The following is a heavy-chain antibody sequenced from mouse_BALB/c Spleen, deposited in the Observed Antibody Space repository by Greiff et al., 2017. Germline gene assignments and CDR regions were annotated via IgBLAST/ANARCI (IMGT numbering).Heavy chain of an antibody. J-gene: IGHJ3*01. CDR1: GYTFTSYT. CDR2: INPSSGYT. V-gene: IGHV1-4*02. D-gene: IGHD1-1*01. CDR3: ARSHYYGSSYGFAY. Sequence: VQLVESAAELARPGASVKMSCKASGYTFTSYTMHWVKQRPGPGLEWIGYINPSSGYTEYNQKFKDKTTLTADKSSSTAYMQLSSLTSEDSAVYYCARSHYYGSSYGFAYWGQGTLVTVSA.